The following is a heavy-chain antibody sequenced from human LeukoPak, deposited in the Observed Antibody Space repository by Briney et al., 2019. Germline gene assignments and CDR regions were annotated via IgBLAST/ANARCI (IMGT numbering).Heavy chain of an antibody. CDR2: VDYSGTT. D-gene: IGHD1-26*01. V-gene: IGHV4-39*01. J-gene: IGHJ4*02. CDR1: GGSIGSKSYY. Sequence: SETLSLTCTVSGGSIGSKSYYWGWIRQPPGKGLEWIGNVDYSGTTTYNPSLKSRVTISVDTSKNQFSLELRSVTAADAAVFYCARLVGTTAAVYFNTYFDYWGQGALITVSS. CDR3: ARLVGTTAAVYFNTYFDY.